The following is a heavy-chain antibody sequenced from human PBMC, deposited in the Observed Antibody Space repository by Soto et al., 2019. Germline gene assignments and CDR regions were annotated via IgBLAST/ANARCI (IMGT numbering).Heavy chain of an antibody. CDR2: CNPYNGNT. Sequence: QVQLVQSGAEVKKPGAAVKVSCKASGYPFTSYGISWVRQAPGQGLEWMGWCNPYNGNTKYAQKLQGRVTMTTDTSTSTAYMELRSLRSDDTAVYYCARDPAVGLFDFWGQGTLVTVSS. D-gene: IGHD1-26*01. CDR3: ARDPAVGLFDF. CDR1: GYPFTSYG. J-gene: IGHJ4*02. V-gene: IGHV1-18*01.